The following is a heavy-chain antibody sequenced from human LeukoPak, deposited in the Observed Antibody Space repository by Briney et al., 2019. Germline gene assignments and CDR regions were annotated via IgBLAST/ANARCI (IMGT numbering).Heavy chain of an antibody. CDR3: ARDLTTSDN. CDR2: INWSGGRT. Sequence: GGSLRLSCAASGFTFDDYGMSWVRQAPGKGLEWVSGINWSGGRTGYADSLKGRFTISRDNAKNTLYLQMHSLRDEDTALYYCARDLTTSDNWGQGTLVTVSS. CDR1: GFTFDDYG. D-gene: IGHD1/OR15-1a*01. J-gene: IGHJ4*02. V-gene: IGHV3-20*04.